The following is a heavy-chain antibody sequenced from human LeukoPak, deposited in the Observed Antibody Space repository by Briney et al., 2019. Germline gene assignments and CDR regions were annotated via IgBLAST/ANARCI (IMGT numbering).Heavy chain of an antibody. CDR2: IYHSGST. CDR3: ARREVGYVSVDY. D-gene: IGHD3-16*01. CDR1: GYSISSGYY. J-gene: IGHJ4*02. V-gene: IGHV4-38-2*02. Sequence: VKPSETLSLTCTVSGYSISSGYYWGWIRQPPGKGLEWIGSIYHSGSTYYNPSLKSRVTISVDTSKNQFSLKLSSVTAADTAVYYCARREVGYVSVDYWGQGTLVTVSS.